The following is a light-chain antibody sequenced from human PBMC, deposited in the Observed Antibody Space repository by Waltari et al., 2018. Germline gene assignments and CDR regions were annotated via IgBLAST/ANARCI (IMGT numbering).Light chain of an antibody. CDR3: QQFYSLPVT. V-gene: IGKV4-1*01. Sequence: DIVMTQSPDSLAVSLGERATINCKSSQSVLSSSNNKNYVAWYQQKPGQPPKLLVYWASTRESGVPDRFSGSGSGTDFSLTISSLQAEDVAVYYCQQFYSLPVTFGGGTNVEIK. CDR2: WAS. J-gene: IGKJ4*01. CDR1: QSVLSSSNNKNY.